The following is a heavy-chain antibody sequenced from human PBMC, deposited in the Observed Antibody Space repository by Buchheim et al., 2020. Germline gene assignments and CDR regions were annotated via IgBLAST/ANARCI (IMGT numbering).Heavy chain of an antibody. D-gene: IGHD6-13*01. CDR1: GGSISSSSYY. V-gene: IGHV4-39*07. Sequence: QLQLQESGPGLVKPSETLSLTCTVSGGSISSSSYYWGWIRQPPGKGLEWIGSIYYSGSTYYNPSLKGRVTISVDTSKNQFSLKLSSVTAADTAVYYCARTPGIAAAGTGDYWGQGTL. J-gene: IGHJ4*02. CDR3: ARTPGIAAAGTGDY. CDR2: IYYSGST.